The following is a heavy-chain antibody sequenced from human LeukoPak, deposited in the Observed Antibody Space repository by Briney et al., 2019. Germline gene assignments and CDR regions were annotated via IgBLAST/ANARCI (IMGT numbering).Heavy chain of an antibody. Sequence: SETLSLTCTVSGGSITSFYWRWIRQPPGKGLEWIGYIYHSGSTYYNPSLKSRVTISVDTSKNQFSLKLSSVTAADTAVYYCAREPGGPFDIWGQGTMVTVSS. D-gene: IGHD3-10*01. CDR1: GGSITSFY. J-gene: IGHJ3*02. CDR2: IYHSGST. V-gene: IGHV4-30-2*05. CDR3: AREPGGPFDI.